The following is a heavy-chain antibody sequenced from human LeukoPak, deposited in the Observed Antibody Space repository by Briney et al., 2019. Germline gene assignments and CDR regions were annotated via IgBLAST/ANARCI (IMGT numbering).Heavy chain of an antibody. D-gene: IGHD3-10*01. CDR3: AKRVDGMVRAFDY. CDR1: GFTLSSNA. Sequence: GGSLRLSCVASGFTLSSNAMSWVRQAPGKGLEWVSVITGNDGSTYYADSVKGRFTISRDNSKNTLYLQMNSLRAEDTAVYYCAKRVDGMVRAFDYWGQGTLVTVSS. CDR2: ITGNDGST. J-gene: IGHJ4*02. V-gene: IGHV3-23*01.